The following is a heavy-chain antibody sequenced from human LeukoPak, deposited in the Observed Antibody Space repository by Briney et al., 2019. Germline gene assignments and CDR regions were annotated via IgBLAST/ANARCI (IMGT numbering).Heavy chain of an antibody. D-gene: IGHD5-18*01. CDR3: ARRATTERGSSYGLDY. J-gene: IGHJ4*02. CDR1: GVSISSSNSY. V-gene: IGHV4-39*01. CDR2: IYYSGNT. Sequence: PSETLSLTCTVSGVSISSSNSYWGWIRQPPGKGLEWIGSIYYSGNTYYNASLKSQVSISIDTSKDQFSLRLTSVTAADTAVYYCARRATTERGSSYGLDYWGQGTLVTVSS.